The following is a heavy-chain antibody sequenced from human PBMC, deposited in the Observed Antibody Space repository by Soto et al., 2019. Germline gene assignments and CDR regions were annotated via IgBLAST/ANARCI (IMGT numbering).Heavy chain of an antibody. J-gene: IGHJ4*02. CDR1: GFTFGDYA. CDR2: IRSKAYGGTT. V-gene: IGHV3-49*03. Sequence: GGSLRLSCTASGFTFGDYAMSWFRQAPGKGLEWVGFIRSKAYGGTTEYAASVKGRFTISRDDSKSIAYLQMNSLKTEDIAVYYCGCIAVRTSFDYWGQGTLVTVSS. D-gene: IGHD6-19*01. CDR3: GCIAVRTSFDY.